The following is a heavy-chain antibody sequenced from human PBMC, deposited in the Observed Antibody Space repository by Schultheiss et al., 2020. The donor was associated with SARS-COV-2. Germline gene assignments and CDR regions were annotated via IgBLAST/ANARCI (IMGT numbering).Heavy chain of an antibody. D-gene: IGHD6-19*01. CDR2: IKQDGSEK. J-gene: IGHJ4*02. V-gene: IGHV3-7*01. CDR3: ARGGSSGWYGGFDY. CDR1: GFTFSSYG. Sequence: GGSLRLSCAASGFTFSSYGMHWVRQAPGKGLEWVANIKQDGSEKYYVDSVKGRFTISRDNAKNSLYLQMNSLRAEDTAVYYCARGGSSGWYGGFDYWGQGTLVTVSS.